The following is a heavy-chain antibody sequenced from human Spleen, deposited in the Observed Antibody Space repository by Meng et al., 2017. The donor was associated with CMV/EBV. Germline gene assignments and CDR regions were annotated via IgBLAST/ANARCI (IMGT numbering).Heavy chain of an antibody. J-gene: IGHJ4*02. Sequence: SGNIFTKYGVNWMRQAPRQGPEWMGWISAYNGDTMYAPKVQGRVTMTTNTSTSTAYMELRGLRSDDTAVYYCARDAGTIAVSGIGDYWGQGTLVTVSS. CDR3: ARDAGTIAVSGIGDY. D-gene: IGHD6-19*01. V-gene: IGHV1-18*01. CDR1: GNIFTKYG. CDR2: ISAYNGDT.